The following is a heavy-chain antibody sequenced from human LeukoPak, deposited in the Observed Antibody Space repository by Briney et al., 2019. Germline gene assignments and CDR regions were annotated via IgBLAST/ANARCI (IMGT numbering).Heavy chain of an antibody. J-gene: IGHJ4*02. CDR3: ARVQAPYYYDSSGYFDY. CDR2: IKQDGSEK. Sequence: PGGSLRLSCAASGFTFSSYWMSWVRQAPGKGLEWVANIKQDGSEKYYVDSVKGRFTISRDNAKNSLYLQMNSLRAEDTAVYYCARVQAPYYYDSSGYFDYWGQGTLVTVSS. V-gene: IGHV3-7*01. D-gene: IGHD3-22*01. CDR1: GFTFSSYW.